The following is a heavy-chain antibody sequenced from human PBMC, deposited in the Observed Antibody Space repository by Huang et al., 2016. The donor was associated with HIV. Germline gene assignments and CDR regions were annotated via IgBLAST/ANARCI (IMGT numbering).Heavy chain of an antibody. CDR2: IYSSGRT. V-gene: IGHV4-59*11. D-gene: IGHD6-13*01. CDR1: GVSISRHY. Sequence: QVQLQESGPGLVKPSETLSLTCTVSGVSISRHYWSWIRQTPGKGLEWMGTIYSSGRTIYKPSLKSRGTISADTSKNELSLRLISVTATDTAVYYCAREWDGIAAPDEAFDIWGQGTTVIVSS. CDR3: AREWDGIAAPDEAFDI. J-gene: IGHJ3*02.